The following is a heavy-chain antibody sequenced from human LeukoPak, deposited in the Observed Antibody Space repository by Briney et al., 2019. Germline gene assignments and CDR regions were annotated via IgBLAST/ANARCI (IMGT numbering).Heavy chain of an antibody. CDR1: GGSISSRSYY. V-gene: IGHV4-39*01. CDR2: IYYSGST. CDR3: ARQVYNYGHLPSYFDY. J-gene: IGHJ4*02. D-gene: IGHD5-18*01. Sequence: SETLSLTCTVSGGSISSRSYYWGWIRQPPGKGLEWIGNIYYSGSTYYNASLKSRVTISVDTSENQFSLKLKSVTAADTAVYYCARQVYNYGHLPSYFDYWGQGTLVTVSS.